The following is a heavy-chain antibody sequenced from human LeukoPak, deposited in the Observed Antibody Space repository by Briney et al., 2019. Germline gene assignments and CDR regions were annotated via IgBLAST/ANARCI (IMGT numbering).Heavy chain of an antibody. CDR1: GGSFSGYY. Sequence: KASETLSLTCAVYGGSFSGYYWSWIRQPPGKGLEWIGEINHSGSTNYNPPLKSRVTISVDTSKNQFSLKLSSVTAADTAVYYCAGSGSSGWYVNYWGQGTLVTVSS. D-gene: IGHD6-19*01. CDR2: INHSGST. V-gene: IGHV4-34*01. J-gene: IGHJ4*02. CDR3: AGSGSSGWYVNY.